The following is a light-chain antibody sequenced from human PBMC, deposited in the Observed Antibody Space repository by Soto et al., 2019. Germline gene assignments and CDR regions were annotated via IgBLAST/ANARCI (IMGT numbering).Light chain of an antibody. Sequence: EIVLTQSPATLSLSPGERATLSCRASQSVRSYLAWYQQKPGQTPRLLIYDAFNRATGIPARFSGSGSGTDFTLTISSLEPEDFAVYHCQQYNNWPLTFGGGTKVDI. CDR3: QQYNNWPLT. CDR2: DAF. V-gene: IGKV3-11*01. CDR1: QSVRSY. J-gene: IGKJ4*01.